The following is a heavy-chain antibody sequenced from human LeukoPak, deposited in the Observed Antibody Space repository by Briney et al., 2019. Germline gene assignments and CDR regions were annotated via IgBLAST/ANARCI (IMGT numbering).Heavy chain of an antibody. D-gene: IGHD3-22*01. CDR2: INPNSGGT. CDR1: GYTFTGYY. J-gene: IGHJ4*02. CDR3: ARVANYYDSSGCYY. V-gene: IGHV1-2*02. Sequence: ASVKVSCKASGYTFTGYYMHWVRQAPGQGLEWMGWINPNSGGTNYAQKFQGRVTMTRDTSISTAYMELSRLRSDDTAVYYCARVANYYDSSGCYYWGQGTLVTVSS.